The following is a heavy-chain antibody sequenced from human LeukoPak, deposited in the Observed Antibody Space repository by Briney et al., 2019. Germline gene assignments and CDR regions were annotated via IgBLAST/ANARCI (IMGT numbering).Heavy chain of an antibody. Sequence: SETLSLTCTVSGGSVSSYCWSWIRQPAGKGLEWIGRIYTSGSTNYNPSLRSRVTMSVDTSKNQFSLKLTSVSAADTAVYHCARGRTGAAALDFWGPGTLVTVSS. D-gene: IGHD2-2*01. J-gene: IGHJ4*02. CDR3: ARGRTGAAALDF. CDR1: GGSVSSYC. V-gene: IGHV4-4*07. CDR2: IYTSGST.